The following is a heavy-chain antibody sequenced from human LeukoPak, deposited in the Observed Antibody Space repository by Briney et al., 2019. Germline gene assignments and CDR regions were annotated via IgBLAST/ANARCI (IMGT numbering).Heavy chain of an antibody. CDR2: INWNGGSI. CDR1: GFTFDNYG. D-gene: IGHD3-10*01. Sequence: GGSLRLSCAASGFTFDNYGMSWVRLAPGKGLEWVSGINWNGGSIGYAHSVKGRFTISRDNAKNSLYLQMNSLRAEDTAVYYCAREKIGASSGSIHYYYYMDVWGKGTTVTISS. CDR3: AREKIGASSGSIHYYYYMDV. J-gene: IGHJ6*03. V-gene: IGHV3-20*04.